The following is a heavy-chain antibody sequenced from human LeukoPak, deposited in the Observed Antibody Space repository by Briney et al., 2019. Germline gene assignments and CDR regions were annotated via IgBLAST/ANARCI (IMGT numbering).Heavy chain of an antibody. CDR2: IYYSGST. V-gene: IGHV4-39*01. Sequence: PSETLSLTCTVSGGSISSSSYYWGWIRQPPGKGLEWIGSIYYSGSTYYNPSLKSRVTISVDTSKNQFSLKLSSVTAADTAVYYCARHGIAVADHFDYWGQGTLVTVSS. CDR1: GGSISSSSYY. D-gene: IGHD6-19*01. CDR3: ARHGIAVADHFDY. J-gene: IGHJ4*02.